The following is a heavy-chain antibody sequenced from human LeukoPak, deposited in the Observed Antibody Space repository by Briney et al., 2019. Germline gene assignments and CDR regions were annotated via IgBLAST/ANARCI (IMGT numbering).Heavy chain of an antibody. CDR2: IIPIFGTA. CDR3: ARSKDLRLDDIYY. CDR1: GGTFSSYA. V-gene: IGHV1-69*01. J-gene: IGHJ4*02. Sequence: SVNVSCKASGGTFSSYAFSWVRQAPGQGLEWMGGIIPIFGTANYAQKFQGRVTITADESTSSAYMELSSLSSEDTAVYYCARSKDLRLDDIYYWGQGTLVTVSS. D-gene: IGHD3-9*01.